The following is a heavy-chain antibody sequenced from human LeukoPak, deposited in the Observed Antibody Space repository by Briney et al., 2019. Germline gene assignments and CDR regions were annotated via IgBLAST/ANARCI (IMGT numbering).Heavy chain of an antibody. Sequence: SQALSLTCTLSLGSISSGGYYGRWMRQPPGKGLEFIGYIFYSGTTYYNPSLKSRVSISLDTSLSQFSLEVISVTAADTAVYYCTRSGAPFASYGRGTVAPVSS. CDR1: LGSISSGGYY. CDR2: IFYSGTT. V-gene: IGHV4-31*03. J-gene: IGHJ4*02. CDR3: TRSGAPFAS.